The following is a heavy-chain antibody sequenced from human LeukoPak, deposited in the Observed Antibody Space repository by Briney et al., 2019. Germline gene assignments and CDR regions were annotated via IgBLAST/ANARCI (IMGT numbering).Heavy chain of an antibody. V-gene: IGHV3-30-3*01. CDR3: ARDIGDSSASDY. D-gene: IGHD3-22*01. CDR2: ISYDGSNK. CDR1: GFTFSSYA. J-gene: IGHJ4*02. Sequence: GGSLRLSCAASGFTFSSYAMHWVRQAPGKGLEWVAVISYDGSNKYYADSVKGRFTISRDNSKNTLYLQMNSLRAEDTAVYYCARDIGDSSASDYWGQGTLVTVSS.